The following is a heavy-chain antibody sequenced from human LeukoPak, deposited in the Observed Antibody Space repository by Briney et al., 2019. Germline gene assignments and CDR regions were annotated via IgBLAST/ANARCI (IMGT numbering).Heavy chain of an antibody. D-gene: IGHD6-6*01. V-gene: IGHV4-34*01. J-gene: IGHJ4*02. CDR3: ARGGRRGPYSSSYGNFDY. Sequence: KASGTLSLTCAVYGGSFSGYYWSWIRQPPGKGLEWIGEINHSGSTNYNPSLKSRVTISVDTSKNQFSLKLSSVTAADTAVYYCARGGRRGPYSSSYGNFDYWGQGTLVTVSS. CDR2: INHSGST. CDR1: GGSFSGYY.